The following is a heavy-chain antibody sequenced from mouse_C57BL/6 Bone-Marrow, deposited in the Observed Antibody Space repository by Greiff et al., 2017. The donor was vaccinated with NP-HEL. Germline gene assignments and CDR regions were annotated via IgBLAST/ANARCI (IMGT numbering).Heavy chain of an antibody. CDR1: GYTFTNYW. D-gene: IGHD3-2*02. Sequence: QVQLQQSGAELVRPGTSVKMSCKASGYTFTNYWIGSAKQRPGHGLEWIGDIYPGGGYTNYNEKFKGKATLTADKSSSTAYMQFRSLTSEDSAIYYCAREGAAQAWAMDYWGQGTSVTVSS. V-gene: IGHV1-63*01. J-gene: IGHJ4*01. CDR2: IYPGGGYT. CDR3: AREGAAQAWAMDY.